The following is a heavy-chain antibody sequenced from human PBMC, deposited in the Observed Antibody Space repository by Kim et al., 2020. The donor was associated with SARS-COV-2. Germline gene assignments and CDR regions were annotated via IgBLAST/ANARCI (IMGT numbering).Heavy chain of an antibody. CDR1: GDTFSSYA. CDR3: ARVRNRVDVCFAY. CDR2: IIPIFGTA. V-gene: IGHV1-69*13. Sequence: SVKVSCKASGDTFSSYAISWVRQAPGQGLEWMGGIIPIFGTANYAQKFQGRVTITADASTSTAYMELSSLRSEDTAVYYCARVRNRVDVCFAYWGQGTLVTVSS. J-gene: IGHJ4*02. D-gene: IGHD3-16*01.